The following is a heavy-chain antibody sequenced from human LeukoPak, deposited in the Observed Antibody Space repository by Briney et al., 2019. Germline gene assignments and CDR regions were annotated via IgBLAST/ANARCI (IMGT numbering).Heavy chain of an antibody. CDR3: ARGVTILGSGDNWFDP. CDR1: GGSISSGGYS. D-gene: IGHD3-3*01. J-gene: IGHJ5*02. CDR2: IYHSGST. V-gene: IGHV4-30-2*01. Sequence: SETLSLTCAVSGGSISSGGYSWSWIRQPPGKGLEWIGYIYHSGSTYYNPSLKSRVTISVDRSKNQFSLKLSSVTAADTAVCYCARGVTILGSGDNWFDPWGQGTLVTVSS.